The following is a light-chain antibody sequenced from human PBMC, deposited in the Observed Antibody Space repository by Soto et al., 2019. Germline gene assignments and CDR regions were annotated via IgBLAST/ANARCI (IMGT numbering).Light chain of an antibody. V-gene: IGKV2-24*01. CDR2: KIS. CDR3: MQLTQSIT. CDR1: QSLLHSDGHTY. J-gene: IGKJ5*01. Sequence: DIVLTQTPLSSPVTLGQPASISCRSSQSLLHSDGHTYLSWLQQRPGQSPRLLIYKISNRFSGXPXXFSGRGAGTDFTLKISRVEAEDVGVYYCMQLTQSITFGQGTRLEIK.